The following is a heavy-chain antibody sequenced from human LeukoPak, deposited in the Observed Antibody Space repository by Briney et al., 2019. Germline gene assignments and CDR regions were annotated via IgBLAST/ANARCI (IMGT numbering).Heavy chain of an antibody. CDR3: ARAPGGYCSSTSCRTQKNWFDP. CDR2: INHSGST. Sequence: SETLSLTCAVYGGSFSGYYWSWIRQSPGKGLEWIGEINHSGSTNYNPSLKSRVTISVDTSKNQFSLKLSSVTAADTAVYYCARAPGGYCSSTSCRTQKNWFDPWGQGTLVTVSS. CDR1: GGSFSGYY. D-gene: IGHD2-2*01. V-gene: IGHV4-34*01. J-gene: IGHJ5*02.